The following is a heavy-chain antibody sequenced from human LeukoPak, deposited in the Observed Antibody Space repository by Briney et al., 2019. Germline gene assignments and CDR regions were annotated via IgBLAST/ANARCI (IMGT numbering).Heavy chain of an antibody. V-gene: IGHV3-11*01. CDR1: GFTFSDYY. CDR2: ISSSGTTI. D-gene: IGHD5-12*01. J-gene: IGHJ6*02. Sequence: GGSLRLSCAASGFTFSDYYMSWIRQAPGKGLGWVSYISSSGTTIYYADSVKGRFTISRDNAKNSLYLQMNSLRAEDTALYYCAKDMDIVATVGLKGMDVWGQGTTVTVSS. CDR3: AKDMDIVATVGLKGMDV.